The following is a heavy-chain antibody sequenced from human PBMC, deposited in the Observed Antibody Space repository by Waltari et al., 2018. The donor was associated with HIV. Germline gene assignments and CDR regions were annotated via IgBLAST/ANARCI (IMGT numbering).Heavy chain of an antibody. Sequence: QVQLVQSGAEVKKPGCSVKVSCKASGGSFSSYGISWVRQAPGQGLEWMGGFIPVFGTPNYAQKFQGRVTITADESRSTVYMELSSLRSEETAVYYGARDNGSGYAEMFDPWGHGTLVTVSS. CDR1: GGSFSSYG. J-gene: IGHJ5*02. CDR2: FIPVFGTP. D-gene: IGHD3-10*01. V-gene: IGHV1-69*01. CDR3: ARDNGSGYAEMFDP.